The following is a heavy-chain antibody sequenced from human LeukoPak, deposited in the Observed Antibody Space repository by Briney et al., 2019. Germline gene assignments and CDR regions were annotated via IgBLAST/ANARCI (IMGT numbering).Heavy chain of an antibody. D-gene: IGHD2-8*01. CDR1: GGSISNTNW. J-gene: IGHJ4*02. V-gene: IGHV4-4*02. Sequence: SETVSLTCGASGGSISNTNWWSWVRQPPGQGLEWIGEISLTGLTHYNPSLESRVTVSLDKSKNQLSLNLTSVTAADTAVYYCSRENGAFSPFGYWGQGTLVTVLS. CDR3: SRENGAFSPFGY. CDR2: ISLTGLT.